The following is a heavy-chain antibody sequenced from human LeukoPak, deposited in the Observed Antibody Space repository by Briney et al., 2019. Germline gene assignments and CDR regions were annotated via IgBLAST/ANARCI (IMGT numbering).Heavy chain of an antibody. J-gene: IGHJ4*02. V-gene: IGHV3-23*01. CDR1: SFTLSTYA. CDR2: TSSSDAGT. CDR3: AKAPVTSCRGAYCYPFDS. D-gene: IGHD2-21*01. Sequence: QTGGSLRLSCAASSFTLSTYAMSWVRQTPGKGLEWVAATSSSDAGTYHADSVRGRFTISRDNSKNTLYLQMNSLRAEDAAVYFCAKAPVTSCRGAYCYPFDSWGQGTLVTVPS.